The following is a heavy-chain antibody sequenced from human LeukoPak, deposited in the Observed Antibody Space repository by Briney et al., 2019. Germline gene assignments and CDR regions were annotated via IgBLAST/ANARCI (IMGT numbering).Heavy chain of an antibody. CDR1: GYTFTGYY. V-gene: IGHV1-2*02. Sequence: GASVKVSCKASGYTFTGYYMHWVRQAPGQGLEWMGWINPNSGGTNYAQKFQGRVTMTRDTSISTAYMELSRLRSDDTAVYYCARGVPAAIYGEGRDYFDYWGQGTLVTVSS. J-gene: IGHJ4*02. D-gene: IGHD2-2*01. CDR3: ARGVPAAIYGEGRDYFDY. CDR2: INPNSGGT.